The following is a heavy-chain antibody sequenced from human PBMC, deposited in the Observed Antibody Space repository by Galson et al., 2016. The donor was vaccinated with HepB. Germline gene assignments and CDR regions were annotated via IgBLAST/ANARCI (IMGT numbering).Heavy chain of an antibody. CDR1: GGTFSSYA. CDR3: ARAWSSWYVNQHYYYGMDV. Sequence: SVKVSCKASGGTFSSYAISWVRQAPGQGLEWMGGIIPIFGTANYAQRFQGRVTITADESTSTAYMELSSLSSEATAVYYCARAWSSWYVNQHYYYGMDVWGQGTTVTVS. D-gene: IGHD6-13*01. CDR2: IIPIFGTA. V-gene: IGHV1-69*13. J-gene: IGHJ6*02.